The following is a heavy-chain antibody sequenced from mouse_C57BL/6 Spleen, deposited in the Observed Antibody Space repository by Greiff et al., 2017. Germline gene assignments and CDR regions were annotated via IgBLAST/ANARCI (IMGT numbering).Heavy chain of an antibody. J-gene: IGHJ2*01. Sequence: QVQLQQSDPELVKPGASVKLSCKVSGYTFTDHTIHWMKQRPGQGLEWIGYIYPRDGSTKYNEKFKGKATLTADKSSSTSYMQLNSLTTDESSVYFYATGNVMDYWGQGTTLTVSS. D-gene: IGHD3-2*02. CDR3: ATGNVMDY. CDR1: GYTFTDHT. V-gene: IGHV1-78*01. CDR2: IYPRDGST.